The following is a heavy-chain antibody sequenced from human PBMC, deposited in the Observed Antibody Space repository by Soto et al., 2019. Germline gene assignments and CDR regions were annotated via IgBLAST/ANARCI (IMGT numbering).Heavy chain of an antibody. CDR3: ARWTYYYDSSGYYNWFDP. J-gene: IGHJ5*02. CDR1: GGSISSYY. V-gene: IGHV4-59*01. D-gene: IGHD3-22*01. CDR2: IYYSGRP. Sequence: SEPLSLTCAASGGSISSYYWSWIRQPPGKGLEWLGSIYYSGRPNYTPSLKSRVTISVESSKNQSSLKPSSATSADTAVYYCARWTYYYDSSGYYNWFDPWSQGTLVTVS.